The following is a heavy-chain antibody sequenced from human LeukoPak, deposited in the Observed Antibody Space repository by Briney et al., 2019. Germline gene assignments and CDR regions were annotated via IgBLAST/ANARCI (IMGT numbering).Heavy chain of an antibody. Sequence: ASVKVSCKASGYTFTSYGISWVRQAPGQGLEWMGWINPNSGGTNYAQKFQGRVTMTRDTSISTAYMELSRLRSDDTAVYYCAREYDSSGYYRWGQGTLVTVSS. V-gene: IGHV1-2*02. CDR1: GYTFTSYG. J-gene: IGHJ4*02. CDR3: AREYDSSGYYR. CDR2: INPNSGGT. D-gene: IGHD3-22*01.